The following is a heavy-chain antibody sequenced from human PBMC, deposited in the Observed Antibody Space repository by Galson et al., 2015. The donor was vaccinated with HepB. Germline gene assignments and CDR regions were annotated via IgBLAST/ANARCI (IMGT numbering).Heavy chain of an antibody. CDR3: ARTYYDSTGFSKNWYFDL. J-gene: IGHJ2*01. CDR2: ISSNGGST. Sequence: SLRLSCAASGFTFKNYAMHWVRQAPGKGLEYVSTISSNGGSTYYANSVKGRFPISRDNSKNTLYLQMGSLRAEDMAVYYCARTYYDSTGFSKNWYFDLWGRGTLVTVSS. V-gene: IGHV3-64*01. D-gene: IGHD3-22*01. CDR1: GFTFKNYA.